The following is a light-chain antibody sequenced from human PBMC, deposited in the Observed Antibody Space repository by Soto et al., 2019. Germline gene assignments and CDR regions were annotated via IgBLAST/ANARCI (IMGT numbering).Light chain of an antibody. CDR3: QTWGTGIAV. V-gene: IGLV4-69*01. Sequence: QSVLTQSPSASASLGASVKLTCTLSSGYSSYAIAWHQQQPEKGPRYLMKLNSDGSHSKGDGIPDRFSGSSSGAERYLTISSRQSEDEADYYCQTWGTGIAVFGGGTQLTVL. CDR2: LNSDGSH. CDR1: SGYSSYA. J-gene: IGLJ7*01.